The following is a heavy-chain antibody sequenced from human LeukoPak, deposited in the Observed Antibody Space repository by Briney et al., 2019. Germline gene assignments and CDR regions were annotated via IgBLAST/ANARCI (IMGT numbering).Heavy chain of an antibody. J-gene: IGHJ6*02. CDR2: MNYSGSTT. CDR3: TRSGLTGMRQYPRAAYYYYDMDV. D-gene: IGHD6-13*01. Sequence: SETLSLTCDVYGGSFSGYHWSWIRQSPGKGLEWIGEMNYSGSTTNYNPSLESRVTISVDTSKNQFSLKLTSVTAADTALYYCTRSGLTGMRQYPRAAYYYYDMDVWGQGTAVTVSS. CDR1: GGSFSGYH. V-gene: IGHV4-34*01.